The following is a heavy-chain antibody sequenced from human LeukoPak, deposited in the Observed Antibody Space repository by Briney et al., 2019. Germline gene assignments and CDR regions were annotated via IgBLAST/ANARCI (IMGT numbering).Heavy chain of an antibody. CDR2: IYPGDSDT. J-gene: IGHJ4*02. CDR1: GYSFTNYW. V-gene: IGHV5-51*01. Sequence: GESLKISCKGSGYSFTNYWIGWVRQMSGKGLEWMGIIYPGDSDTRYSPSFQGQVTMSADKSINIAYLQWSSLKASDTAMYYCARLALSSIVGITNYFDCWGQGALVTVSS. CDR3: ARLALSSIVGITNYFDC. D-gene: IGHD1-26*01.